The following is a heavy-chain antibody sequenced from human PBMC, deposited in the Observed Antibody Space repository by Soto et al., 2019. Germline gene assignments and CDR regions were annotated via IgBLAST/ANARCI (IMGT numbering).Heavy chain of an antibody. D-gene: IGHD6-19*01. Sequence: SLRLSCAASGFTFSSYAMSWVRQAPGKGLEWVSAISGSGGSTYYADSVKGRFTISRDNSKNTLYLQMNSLRAEDTAVYYCAKDTDRLFRYSSGWYLKGGAFDIWGQGTMVTVSS. J-gene: IGHJ3*02. CDR3: AKDTDRLFRYSSGWYLKGGAFDI. CDR2: ISGSGGST. V-gene: IGHV3-23*01. CDR1: GFTFSSYA.